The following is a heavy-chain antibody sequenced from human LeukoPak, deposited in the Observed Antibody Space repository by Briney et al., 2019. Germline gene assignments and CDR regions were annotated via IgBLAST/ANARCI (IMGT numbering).Heavy chain of an antibody. CDR1: GGSFSGYY. J-gene: IGHJ4*02. CDR2: IYYSGST. V-gene: IGHV4-59*01. CDR3: ARNLIPEQLVLNF. Sequence: SETLSLTCAVYGGSFSGYYWSWIRQPPGKGLEWIGYIYYSGSTNYNPSLKSRVTMSVDTSKNQFSLNLRSVTPEDTAVYYCARNLIPEQLVLNFWGQGTLVTVSS. D-gene: IGHD6-13*01.